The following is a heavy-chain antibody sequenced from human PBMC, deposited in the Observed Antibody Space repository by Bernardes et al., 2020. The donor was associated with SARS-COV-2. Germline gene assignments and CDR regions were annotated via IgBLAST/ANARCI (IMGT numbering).Heavy chain of an antibody. V-gene: IGHV4-59*01. CDR3: ARDSGISTTNFDY. J-gene: IGHJ4*02. CDR2: IHSSGTT. CDR1: GGSISGNY. D-gene: IGHD2-15*01. Sequence: SEPLSLTCTVSGGSISGNYWTWIRQSPGKGLEWIGYIHSSGTTKYSPSPQSRVTMSVDTSKSQFSLRLDSLTAADPAGYYCARDSGISTTNFDYWGQGTLVTGSS.